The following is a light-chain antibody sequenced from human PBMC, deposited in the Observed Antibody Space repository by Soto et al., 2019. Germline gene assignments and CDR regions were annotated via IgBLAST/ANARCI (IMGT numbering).Light chain of an antibody. J-gene: IGKJ2*01. Sequence: EIVLTQSPASLTLSPGERATLSCRASQSVDSFLTWYQQKPGRTPRLLIYDTSNRATGIPARFSGSGSGTDFTLTISRLEPEDFAVYYCQVRTDWPPFKYTFSQGTKLEVK. CDR1: QSVDSF. CDR2: DTS. CDR3: QVRTDWPPFKYT. V-gene: IGKV3-11*01.